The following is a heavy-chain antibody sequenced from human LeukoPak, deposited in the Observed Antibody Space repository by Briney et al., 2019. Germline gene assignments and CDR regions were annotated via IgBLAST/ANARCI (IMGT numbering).Heavy chain of an antibody. CDR1: GGTFSSYA. D-gene: IGHD1-26*01. CDR2: IIPIFGTA. J-gene: IGHJ4*02. CDR3: ARDQVGATAFDY. V-gene: IGHV1-69*05. Sequence: SVKVSCKASGGTFSSYAISWVRQAPGQGLEWMGGIIPIFGTANYAQKLQGRVTMTIDTSTSTAYMELRSLRSDDTAVYYCARDQVGATAFDYWGQGTLVTVSS.